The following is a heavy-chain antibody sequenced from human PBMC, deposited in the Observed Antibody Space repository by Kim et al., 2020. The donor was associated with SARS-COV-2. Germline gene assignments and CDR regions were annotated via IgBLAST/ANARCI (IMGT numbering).Heavy chain of an antibody. V-gene: IGHV3-23*01. CDR3: ATGRGGVVRADFDF. Sequence: GGSLRLSCTASGFIFSSNAMSWVRQAPGKGLECVSAIGSGGRGTYYADSVKGRFTISRDNTKNTLYLQMNSLRADDTAVYYCATGRGGVVRADFDFWGQGTLVTVSS. CDR1: GFIFSSNA. CDR2: IGSGGRGT. D-gene: IGHD2-8*02. J-gene: IGHJ4*02.